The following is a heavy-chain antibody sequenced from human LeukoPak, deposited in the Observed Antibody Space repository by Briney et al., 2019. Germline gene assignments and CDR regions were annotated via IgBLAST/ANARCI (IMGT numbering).Heavy chain of an antibody. Sequence: GGSLRLSCAASGFTFSTYGMHWVRQAPGKGLEGVAVLSYGGSEKYYADSVKGRCTISRDNSKNTLYLEINSLRAEDTAVYYCAKSSSGWYGGFDYWGQGTLVTVSS. J-gene: IGHJ4*02. D-gene: IGHD6-19*01. V-gene: IGHV3-30*18. CDR2: LSYGGSEK. CDR3: AKSSSGWYGGFDY. CDR1: GFTFSTYG.